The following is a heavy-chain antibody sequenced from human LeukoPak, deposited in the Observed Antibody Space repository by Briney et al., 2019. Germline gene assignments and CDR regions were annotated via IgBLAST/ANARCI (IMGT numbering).Heavy chain of an antibody. Sequence: GGSLRLSCVPSGFSFSNYAMSWGRQDPGKGLVSSSSISGSGGSTHYADSVKGRFTITSDKTKNTLYLQMNSLRAEDTAVYYCAKSSYYDASGYYREYYFDYWGQGTLVTVSS. CDR3: AKSSYYDASGYYREYYFDY. V-gene: IGHV3-23*01. CDR2: ISGSGGST. J-gene: IGHJ4*02. D-gene: IGHD3-22*01. CDR1: GFSFSNYA.